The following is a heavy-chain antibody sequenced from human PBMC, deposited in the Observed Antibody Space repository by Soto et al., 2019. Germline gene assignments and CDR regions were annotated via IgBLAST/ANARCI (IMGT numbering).Heavy chain of an antibody. CDR3: ARVEYYDFWSGPVYGMDV. D-gene: IGHD3-3*01. CDR2: INPNSGGT. CDR1: GYTFTGYY. V-gene: IGHV1-2*02. Sequence: ASVKVSCKASGYTFTGYYMHWVRQAPGQGLEWMGWINPNSGGTNYAQKFQGRVTMNRGTSISTAYMELSRLRSDDTAVYYCARVEYYDFWSGPVYGMDVWGQGTTVTVSS. J-gene: IGHJ6*02.